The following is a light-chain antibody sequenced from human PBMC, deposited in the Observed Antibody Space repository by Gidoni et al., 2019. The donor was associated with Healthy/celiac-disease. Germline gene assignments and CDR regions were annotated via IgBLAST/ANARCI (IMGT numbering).Light chain of an antibody. CDR3: NSRDSSGNHLRVV. CDR1: SRRSYY. CDR2: GKN. Sequence: SSELTHDPAVSVALGQTVRITCQGDSRRSYYASWYQQKPGQAPVLVIYGKNNRPSGIPDRFSGSSSRNTASLPITGAQAEDEADYYCNSRDSSGNHLRVVFGGGTKLTVL. J-gene: IGLJ2*01. V-gene: IGLV3-19*01.